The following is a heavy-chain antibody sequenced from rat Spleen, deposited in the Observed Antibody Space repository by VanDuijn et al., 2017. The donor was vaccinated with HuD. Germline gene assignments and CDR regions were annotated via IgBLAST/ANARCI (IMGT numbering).Heavy chain of an antibody. V-gene: IGHV3-3*01. CDR1: GHSITSSYR. CDR3: ATAGSRVSRFAY. Sequence: EVQLQESGPGLVKPSQSLSLTCSVTGHSITSSYRWNWIRKLPGNKLEWMGYINSAGTTNYNPSLKSRISITRDTSKNQFFVQVNSITAEDTATYYCATAGSRVSRFAYWGQGTLVTVSS. D-gene: IGHD1-4*01. J-gene: IGHJ3*01. CDR2: INSAGTT.